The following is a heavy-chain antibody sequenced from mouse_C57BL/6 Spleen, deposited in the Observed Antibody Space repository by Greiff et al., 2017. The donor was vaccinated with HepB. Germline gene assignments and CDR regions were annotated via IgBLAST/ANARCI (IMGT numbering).Heavy chain of an antibody. CDR2: INPNNGGT. CDR1: GYTFTDYN. J-gene: IGHJ1*03. D-gene: IGHD1-1*01. Sequence: VQLQQSGPELVKPGASVKIPCKASGYTFTDYNMDWVKQSHGKSLEWIGDINPNNGGTIYNQKFKGKATLTVDKSSSTAYMELRSLTSEDTAVYYCARRIGSSYGWDWYFDVWGTGTTVTVSS. CDR3: ARRIGSSYGWDWYFDV. V-gene: IGHV1-18*01.